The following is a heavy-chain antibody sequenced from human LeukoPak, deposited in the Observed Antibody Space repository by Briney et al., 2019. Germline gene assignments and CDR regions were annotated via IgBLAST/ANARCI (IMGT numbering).Heavy chain of an antibody. V-gene: IGHV1-18*01. D-gene: IGHD3-10*01. CDR2: ISAYNGNT. CDR1: GYTFTSYG. Sequence: ASVKVSCKAYGYTFTSYGISWVRQAPGQGLEWMGWISAYNGNTNYAQKLQGRVTMTTDTSTSTAYMELRSLRSDDTAVYYCARSTYYCGSGSPQGDYWGQGTLVTVSS. CDR3: ARSTYYCGSGSPQGDY. J-gene: IGHJ4*02.